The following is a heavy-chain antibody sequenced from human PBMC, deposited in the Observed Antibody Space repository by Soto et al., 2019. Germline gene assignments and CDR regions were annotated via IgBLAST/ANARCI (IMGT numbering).Heavy chain of an antibody. V-gene: IGHV3-7*01. D-gene: IGHD2-15*01. J-gene: IGHJ4*02. CDR1: GFTFSSYW. Sequence: EVQLVESGGGLVQPGGSLRLSCAASGFTFSSYWMSWVRQAPAKGLEWVANIKQDGREKYYVDSVKGRFTISRDNAKKALYLQMNSLRAEDTAVYYCASRYGSGGSCYRFDYWGQGTLVTFSS. CDR2: IKQDGREK. CDR3: ASRYGSGGSCYRFDY.